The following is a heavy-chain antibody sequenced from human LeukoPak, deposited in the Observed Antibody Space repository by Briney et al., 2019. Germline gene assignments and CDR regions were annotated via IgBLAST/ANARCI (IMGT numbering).Heavy chain of an antibody. V-gene: IGHV3-21*01. D-gene: IGHD2-15*01. CDR3: ARDLVVVVATDSNFDY. CDR1: GFTFSRHN. J-gene: IGHJ4*02. CDR2: ISTSSSYI. Sequence: GGSLRLSCAASGFTFSRHNMNWVRQAPGKGPEWVSSISTSSSYIYYADSVKGRFTISRDNAKNSLYLQMNSLRPEDTAVYYCARDLVVVVATDSNFDYWGQGTLVTVSS.